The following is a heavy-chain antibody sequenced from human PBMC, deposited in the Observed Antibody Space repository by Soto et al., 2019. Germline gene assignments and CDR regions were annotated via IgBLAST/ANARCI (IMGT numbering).Heavy chain of an antibody. CDR3: ARDIGYGDYLDFDY. J-gene: IGHJ4*02. D-gene: IGHD4-17*01. CDR2: ISSSSSTI. V-gene: IGHV3-48*01. Sequence: GGSLRLSCAASGFTFSSYSMNWVRQAPGKGLEWVSYISSSSSTIYYADSVKGRFTISRDNAKNSLYLQMNSLRAEDTAVYYCARDIGYGDYLDFDYWGQGTLVTVSS. CDR1: GFTFSSYS.